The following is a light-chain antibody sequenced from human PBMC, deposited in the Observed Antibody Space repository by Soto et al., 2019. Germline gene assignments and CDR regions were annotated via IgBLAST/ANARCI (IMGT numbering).Light chain of an antibody. Sequence: QSVLTQPASVSGSPGQSITISCTGTSSDVGSYNLVSWYQQHPGKAPKLMIYEGSKRPSGVSNRFSGSKSGNTASLTISGLQAEDEADYYCCLYAGSSTFVFGTGTKVTVL. V-gene: IGLV2-23*01. CDR2: EGS. J-gene: IGLJ1*01. CDR1: SSDVGSYNL. CDR3: CLYAGSSTFV.